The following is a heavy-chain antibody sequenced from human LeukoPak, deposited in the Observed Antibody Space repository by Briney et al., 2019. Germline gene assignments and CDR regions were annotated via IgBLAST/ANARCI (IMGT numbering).Heavy chain of an antibody. CDR3: ARGGLRYFDWLSDDAFDI. CDR1: GYTFTSYD. CDR2: MNPNSGNT. J-gene: IGHJ3*02. Sequence: SVKVSCKASGYTFTSYDINWVRQATGQELEWMGWMNPNSGNTGYAQKFQGRVTMTRNTSISTAYMELSSLRSEDTAVYYCARGGLRYFDWLSDDAFDIWGQGTMVTVSS. D-gene: IGHD3-9*01. V-gene: IGHV1-8*01.